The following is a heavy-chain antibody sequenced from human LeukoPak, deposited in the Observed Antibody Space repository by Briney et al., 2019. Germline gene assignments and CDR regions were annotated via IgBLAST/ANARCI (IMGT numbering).Heavy chain of an antibody. V-gene: IGHV3-30-3*01. CDR1: GFTFSSYW. J-gene: IGHJ4*02. CDR3: ARDGSSSAHY. CDR2: ISYDGSNK. Sequence: GGSLRLSCAASGFTFSSYWMNWVRQAPGKGLEWVAVISYDGSNKYYADSVKGRFTISRDNSKNTLYLQMNSLRAEDTAVYYCARDGSSSAHYWGQGTLVTVSS. D-gene: IGHD6-13*01.